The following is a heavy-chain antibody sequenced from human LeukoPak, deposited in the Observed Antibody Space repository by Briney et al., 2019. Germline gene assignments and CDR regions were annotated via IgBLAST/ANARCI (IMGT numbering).Heavy chain of an antibody. Sequence: SETLSLTRTVSGGSISSSKYYLGWTRHPPGKGLEWTGRIYYIWSTYYNPPLKRRDTISLDTSQHKLSLKVSSVTAADTPVDYFVRYESLCRGGTWFGPDAFD. CDR2: IYYIWST. CDR3: VRYESLCRGGTWFGPDAFD. D-gene: IGHD3-10*01. CDR1: GGSISSSKYY. V-gene: IGHV4-39*01. J-gene: IGHJ3*02.